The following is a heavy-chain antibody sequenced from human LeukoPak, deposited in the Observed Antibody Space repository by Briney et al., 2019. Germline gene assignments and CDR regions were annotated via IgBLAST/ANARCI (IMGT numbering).Heavy chain of an antibody. CDR3: ARCPGGEVATAFFDY. D-gene: IGHD5-24*01. J-gene: IGHJ4*02. Sequence: HPSETLSLTCTVSGGSISSSSYYWGWIRQPPGKGLAWLGSIYYSGSTYYNPSLKSRVTISVDTSKNQFSLKLSSVTAADTAVYYCARCPGGEVATAFFDYWGQGTLVTVSS. CDR1: GGSISSSSYY. V-gene: IGHV4-39*01. CDR2: IYYSGST.